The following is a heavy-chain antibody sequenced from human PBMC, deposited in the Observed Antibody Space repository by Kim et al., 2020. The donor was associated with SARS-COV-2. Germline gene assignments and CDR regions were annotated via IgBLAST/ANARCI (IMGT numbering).Heavy chain of an antibody. J-gene: IGHJ4*02. Sequence: SGPTLVNPTQTLTLTCTFSGFSLSTSGMCVSWIRQPPGKALEWLARIDWDDDKYYSTSLKTRLTISKDTSKNQVVLTMTNMDPVDTATYYCARIQLVGATRVLDYWGQGTLVTVSS. D-gene: IGHD1-26*01. CDR3: ARIQLVGATRVLDY. CDR1: GFSLSTSGMC. CDR2: IDWDDDK. V-gene: IGHV2-70*11.